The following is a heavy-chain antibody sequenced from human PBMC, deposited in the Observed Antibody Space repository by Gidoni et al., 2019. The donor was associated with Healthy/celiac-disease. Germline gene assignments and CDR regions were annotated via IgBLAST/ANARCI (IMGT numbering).Heavy chain of an antibody. CDR3: ARDSPMGWNYVWAWFDP. J-gene: IGHJ5*02. Sequence: QVQLVQSGAEVKKPGASVKVSCKASGYTFTSYGISWVRQAPGQGLEWMGWISAYNGNTNYAQKLQGRVTMTTDTSTSTAYMELRSLRSDDTAVYYCARDSPMGWNYVWAWFDPWGQGTLVTVSS. CDR2: ISAYNGNT. V-gene: IGHV1-18*01. CDR1: GYTFTSYG. D-gene: IGHD1-7*01.